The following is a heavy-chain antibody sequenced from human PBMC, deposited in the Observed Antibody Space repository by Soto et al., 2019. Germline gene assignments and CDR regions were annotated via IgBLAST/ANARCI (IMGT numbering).Heavy chain of an antibody. V-gene: IGHV1-69*01. J-gene: IGHJ5*02. CDR2: IIPIFGTA. CDR1: GGTFSSYA. CDR3: ARGDTQLSGRFDP. D-gene: IGHD2-2*01. Sequence: QVQLVQSGAEVKKPGSSVKVSCKASGGTFSSYAISWVRQAPGQGLEWMGGIIPIFGTANYAQKFQCRVTITADDTTSTAYMELSSLRSEDTVVYYCARGDTQLSGRFDPWGQGTLVTVSS.